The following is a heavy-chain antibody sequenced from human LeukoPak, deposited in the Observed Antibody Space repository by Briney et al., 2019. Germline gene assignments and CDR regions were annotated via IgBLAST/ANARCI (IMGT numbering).Heavy chain of an antibody. V-gene: IGHV7-4-1*02. J-gene: IGHJ5*02. CDR3: ARDRSITMVRGGRAYNWFDP. D-gene: IGHD3-10*01. Sequence: ASAKVSCKASGYTFTSYAMNWVRQAPGRGLEWMGWIYTNTGNPTYAQGFTGRFVFSLDTSVSTAYLQISSLKAEDTAVYYCARDRSITMVRGGRAYNWFDPWGQGTLVTVSS. CDR2: IYTNTGNP. CDR1: GYTFTSYA.